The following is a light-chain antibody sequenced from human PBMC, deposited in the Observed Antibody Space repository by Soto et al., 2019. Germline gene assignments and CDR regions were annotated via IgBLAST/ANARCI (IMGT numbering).Light chain of an antibody. V-gene: IGKV3-20*01. Sequence: EIVLTHSPGTLSLSPGERATLSCRASQSVNNNYLAWYQQKPGQAPRLLIYGASSRATGIPDRFSGSGSGTDFTLTISRLEPEDFAVFYCQQYGSLPGTFGQGTKVDIK. CDR1: QSVNNNY. J-gene: IGKJ1*01. CDR2: GAS. CDR3: QQYGSLPGT.